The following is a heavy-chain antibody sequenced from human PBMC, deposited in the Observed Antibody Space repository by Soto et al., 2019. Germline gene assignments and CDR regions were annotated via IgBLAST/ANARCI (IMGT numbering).Heavy chain of an antibody. Sequence: EVQLLESGGGLVQPGGSLRLSCAASVCTCSSYAMRWVRQAPGKGLEWVSAISGSGGSTYYADSVKGRFTISRANSKNTLYLQMTSLRAEDTAVYYCARRGSGSYYDSWGQGTLVTVSS. V-gene: IGHV3-23*01. D-gene: IGHD1-26*01. CDR2: ISGSGGST. J-gene: IGHJ4*02. CDR1: VCTCSSYA. CDR3: ARRGSGSYYDS.